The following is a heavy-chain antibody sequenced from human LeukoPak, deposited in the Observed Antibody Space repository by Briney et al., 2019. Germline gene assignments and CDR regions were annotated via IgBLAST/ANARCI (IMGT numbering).Heavy chain of an antibody. V-gene: IGHV3-9*01. CDR3: AREGTVTTGYGMDV. D-gene: IGHD4-17*01. CDR1: GFTLDDYA. Sequence: PGGSLRLSCAASGFTLDDYAMHWVRRAPGKGLEWVSGISWNSGSIGYADSVRGRFTISRDNAKNSLYLQMNSLRAEDTAVYYCAREGTVTTGYGMDVWGQGTTVTVSS. CDR2: ISWNSGSI. J-gene: IGHJ6*02.